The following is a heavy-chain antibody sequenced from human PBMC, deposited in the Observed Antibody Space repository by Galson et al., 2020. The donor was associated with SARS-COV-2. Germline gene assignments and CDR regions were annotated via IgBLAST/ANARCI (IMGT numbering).Heavy chain of an antibody. J-gene: IGHJ6*02. CDR3: ARNGLRTIKGIVGPYYYYYGMDV. Sequence: SQTLSLTCAVYGGSFSGYYWSWIRQPPGKGLEWIGEINHSGSTNYNPSLKSRVTISVDTSKNQFSLKLSSVTAADTAVYYCARNGLRTIKGIVGPYYYYYGMDVWGQGTTVTVSS. D-gene: IGHD5-12*01. V-gene: IGHV4-34*01. CDR1: GGSFSGYY. CDR2: INHSGST.